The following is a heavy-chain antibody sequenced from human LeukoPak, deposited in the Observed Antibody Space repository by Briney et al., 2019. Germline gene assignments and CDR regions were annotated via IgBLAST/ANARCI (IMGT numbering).Heavy chain of an antibody. CDR2: ISWNSGSI. CDR3: VSAPNSYYLDH. J-gene: IGHJ4*02. D-gene: IGHD3-3*01. Sequence: GGSLRLSCAASGFTFDDYAMPWVRQAPGKGLEWVSGISWNSGSIGYADSVKGRFTISRDNAKNSLYLQMNGLRAEDTAVYYCVSAPNSYYLDHWGQGTLVTVSS. CDR1: GFTFDDYA. V-gene: IGHV3-9*01.